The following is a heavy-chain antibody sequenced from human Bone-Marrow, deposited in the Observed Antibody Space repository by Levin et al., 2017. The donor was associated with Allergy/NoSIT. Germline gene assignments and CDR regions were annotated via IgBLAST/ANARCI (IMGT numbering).Heavy chain of an antibody. V-gene: IGHV4-34*01. Sequence: SQTLSLTCAVYGESFSGYYWTWIRQSPEKGLEWIGEINDRRDTNYNPSLKSRVTISLDKSKNQFSLSLYSVTAADSAVYFCARGPNWDNISWFIPRYYLYYMDVWGEGTTVAVSS. CDR2: INDRRDT. CDR1: GESFSGYY. CDR3: ARGPNWDNISWFIPRYYLYYMDV. J-gene: IGHJ6*03. D-gene: IGHD6-13*01.